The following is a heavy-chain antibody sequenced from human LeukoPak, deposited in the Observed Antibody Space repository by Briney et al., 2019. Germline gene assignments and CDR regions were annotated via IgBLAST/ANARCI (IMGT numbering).Heavy chain of an antibody. CDR1: GGSISSSSYY. D-gene: IGHD2-15*01. V-gene: IGHV4-39*01. CDR2: IYYSGST. J-gene: IGHJ4*02. Sequence: PSETLSLTCTVSGGSISSSSYYWGWIRQPPGKGLEWIGSIYYSGSTYYNPSLKSRVTTSVDTSKNQFSLKLSSVTAADTAVYYCARPYCSGGSCYSGYFDYWGQGTLVTVSS. CDR3: ARPYCSGGSCYSGYFDY.